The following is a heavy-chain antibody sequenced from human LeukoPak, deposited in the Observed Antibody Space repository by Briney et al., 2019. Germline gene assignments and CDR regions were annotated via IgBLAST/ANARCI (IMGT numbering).Heavy chain of an antibody. Sequence: PSETLSLTCTVSGGSISSYYWSWIRQPPGKGLEWIGYIYYSGSTNYNPSLKSRVTISVDTSKNQFSLKLSSVTAADTAVYYCTRGAGWLIDYWGQGILVTVSS. D-gene: IGHD3-16*01. CDR2: IYYSGST. J-gene: IGHJ4*02. CDR1: GGSISSYY. CDR3: TRGAGWLIDY. V-gene: IGHV4-59*01.